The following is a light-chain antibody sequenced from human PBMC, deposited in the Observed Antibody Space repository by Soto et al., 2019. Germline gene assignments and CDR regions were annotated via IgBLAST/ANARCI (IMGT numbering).Light chain of an antibody. Sequence: IMLTQSPGTLYLSPGERATLSCRASQSVSSGYLAWYQQKPGQAPRLLLFSASNRTTGIPDRFSGSGSGTDFTLTISRLEPEDFAVYSCQQYGSSPYTFGQGTKLET. CDR2: SAS. V-gene: IGKV3-20*01. CDR3: QQYGSSPYT. CDR1: QSVSSGY. J-gene: IGKJ2*01.